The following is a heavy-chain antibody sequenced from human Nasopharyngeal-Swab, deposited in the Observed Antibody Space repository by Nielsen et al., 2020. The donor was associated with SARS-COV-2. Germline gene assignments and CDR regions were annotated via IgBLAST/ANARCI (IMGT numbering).Heavy chain of an antibody. CDR3: ARDGYYDYVWGSSTSYFDY. J-gene: IGHJ4*02. CDR2: INAGNGNT. Sequence: WVRQAPGQRLEWMGWINAGNGNTKYSQKFQGRVTTTRDTSASTAYMDLSSLRSEDTAVYYCARDGYYDYVWGSSTSYFDYWGQGTLVTVSS. D-gene: IGHD3-16*01. V-gene: IGHV1-3*01.